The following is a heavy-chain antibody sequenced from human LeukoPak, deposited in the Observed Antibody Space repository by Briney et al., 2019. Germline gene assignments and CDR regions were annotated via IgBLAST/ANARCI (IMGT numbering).Heavy chain of an antibody. Sequence: GSLRLSCAASGFTFSSYAMSWVRQPPGKGLEWIGEINHSGSTNYNPSLKSRVTISVDTSKNQFSLKLSSVTAADTAVYYCARASTTGEMATIAEVVDYWGQGTLVTVSS. D-gene: IGHD5-12*01. CDR1: GFTFSSYA. J-gene: IGHJ4*02. V-gene: IGHV4-34*01. CDR3: ARASTTGEMATIAEVVDY. CDR2: INHSGST.